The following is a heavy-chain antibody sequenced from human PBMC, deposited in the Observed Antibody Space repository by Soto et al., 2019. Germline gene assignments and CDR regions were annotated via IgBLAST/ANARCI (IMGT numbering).Heavy chain of an antibody. V-gene: IGHV1-69*14. CDR1: GGTFSSYA. Sequence: QVQLVQSGAAVKKPGSSVKVSCKASGGTFSSYAISWVRQAPGQGLEWMGGIIPIFGTANYAQKFQGRVTIAPEKSTSTAYMELSTLRAEDTAVYYCARRIQDYYDSRGQSAWFDPWGQGTLVTVSS. CDR3: ARRIQDYYDSRGQSAWFDP. CDR2: IIPIFGTA. J-gene: IGHJ5*02. D-gene: IGHD3-22*01.